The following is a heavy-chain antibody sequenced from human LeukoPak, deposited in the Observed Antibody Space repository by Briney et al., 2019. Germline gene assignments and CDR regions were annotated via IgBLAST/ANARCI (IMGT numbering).Heavy chain of an antibody. J-gene: IGHJ6*03. Sequence: KPSETLSLTCTVSGYSISSGYYWGWIRQPPGKGLEWIGSIYRSGSTYFNPSLKSRFTISVDTSKNQFSLKLSSVTAADTAVYYCARVIEGGYRYGSYHYYMDVWGKGTTVTISS. CDR2: IYRSGST. D-gene: IGHD5-18*01. CDR1: GYSISSGYY. V-gene: IGHV4-38-2*02. CDR3: ARVIEGGYRYGSYHYYMDV.